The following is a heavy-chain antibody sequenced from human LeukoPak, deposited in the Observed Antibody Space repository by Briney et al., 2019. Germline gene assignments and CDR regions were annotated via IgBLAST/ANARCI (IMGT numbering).Heavy chain of an antibody. CDR2: INPSGGST. J-gene: IGHJ6*03. D-gene: IGHD2-2*01. Sequence: ASVKVSCKASGYTFTSYYMHWVRQAPGQGLEWVGIINPSGGSTSYAQKFQGRVTMTRDMSTSTVYMELSSLRSEDTAVYYCAREPAATPYYYYYYYMDVWGKGTTVTVSS. CDR3: AREPAATPYYYYYYYMDV. CDR1: GYTFTSYY. V-gene: IGHV1-46*01.